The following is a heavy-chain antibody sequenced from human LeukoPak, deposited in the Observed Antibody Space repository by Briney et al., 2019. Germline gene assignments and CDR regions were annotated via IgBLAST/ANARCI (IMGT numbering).Heavy chain of an antibody. CDR3: SRESGPFCPFGY. V-gene: IGHV4/OR15-8*02. D-gene: IGHD1-26*01. CDR2: ISLAGQT. CDR1: GGSISGTNW. J-gene: IGHJ4*02. Sequence: SETLSLTCGVSGGSISGTNWWSWVRQPLGQGLEWIGEISLAGQTNYNPSLNGRVTMSLDKSSNQLSLHLTSVTAADTATYFCSRESGPFCPFGYWGQGTLVIVSS.